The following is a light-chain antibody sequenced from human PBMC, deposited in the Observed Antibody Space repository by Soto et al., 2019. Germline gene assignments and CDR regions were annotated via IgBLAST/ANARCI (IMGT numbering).Light chain of an antibody. CDR1: SSDVGGYNY. CDR3: CSYAGSYTVI. CDR2: DVS. V-gene: IGLV2-11*01. Sequence: QSALTQPRSVSGSPRQSVTISCTGTSSDVGGYNYVSWYQQYPGKAPKLMIYDVSKRPSGVPDRFSGSKSGNMASLTISGLQAEDEADYYCCSYAGSYTVIFGGGTQLTVL. J-gene: IGLJ2*01.